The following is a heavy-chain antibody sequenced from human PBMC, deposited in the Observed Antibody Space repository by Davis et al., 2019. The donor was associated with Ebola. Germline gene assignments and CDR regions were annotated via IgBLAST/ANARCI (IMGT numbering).Heavy chain of an antibody. V-gene: IGHV4-34*01. Sequence: SETLSLTCAVYGGSFSGYNWYWIRQPPGKGLEWIGEINHSGSTNYNPSLKSRVTISLDTYNNQFSLKLTSVTAADTAMYYCARVTIAARPISDSFDIWGQGTVVTVSS. CDR2: INHSGST. CDR3: ARVTIAARPISDSFDI. D-gene: IGHD6-6*01. J-gene: IGHJ3*02. CDR1: GGSFSGYN.